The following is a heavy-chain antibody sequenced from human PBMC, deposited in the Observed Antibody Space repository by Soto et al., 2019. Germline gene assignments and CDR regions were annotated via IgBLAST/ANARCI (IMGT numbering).Heavy chain of an antibody. CDR2: IIPIFNTA. D-gene: IGHD6-19*01. CDR1: GGTFSNYA. Sequence: SVKVSCKASGGTFSNYAISWVRQAPGQGLEWMGGIIPIFNTANYAQKLQGRVTITADKSTSTAYMELNSLRAEDTAVYYCERSGARWLVLSGENYYYGMDVWGQGTTVTVSS. V-gene: IGHV1-69*06. J-gene: IGHJ6*02. CDR3: ERSGARWLVLSGENYYYGMDV.